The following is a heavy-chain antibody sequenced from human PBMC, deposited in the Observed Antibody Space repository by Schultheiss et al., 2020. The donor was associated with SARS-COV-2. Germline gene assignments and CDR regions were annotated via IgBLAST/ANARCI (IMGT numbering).Heavy chain of an antibody. D-gene: IGHD3-3*01. CDR3: ARDEYYDFWSGYYLYYYGMDV. CDR1: GFTFSSYW. V-gene: IGHV3-74*01. J-gene: IGHJ6*02. CDR2: INSDGSST. Sequence: GESLKISCAASGFTFSSYWMHWVRQAPGKGLVWVSRINSDGSSTSYADSVKGRFTISRDNAKNTLYLQMNSLRAEDTAVYYCARDEYYDFWSGYYLYYYGMDVWGQGTTVTVYS.